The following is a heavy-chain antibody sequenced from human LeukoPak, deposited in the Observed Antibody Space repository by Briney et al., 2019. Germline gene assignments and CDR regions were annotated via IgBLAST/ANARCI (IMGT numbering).Heavy chain of an antibody. D-gene: IGHD3-22*01. V-gene: IGHV3-30*02. CDR1: GFIFSSYG. CDR3: AKGTHYYDSSGYYYYFDY. Sequence: GGSLRLSCAASGFIFSSYGMHWVRQAPGKGLEWVAFIRYDGSNTYYADSVKGRFTISRDNSKNTLYLQMNSLRAEDTAVYYCAKGTHYYDSSGYYYYFDYWGQGTLVTVSS. CDR2: IRYDGSNT. J-gene: IGHJ4*02.